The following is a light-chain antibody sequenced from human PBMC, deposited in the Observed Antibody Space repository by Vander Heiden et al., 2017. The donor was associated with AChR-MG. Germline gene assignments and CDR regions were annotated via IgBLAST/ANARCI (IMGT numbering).Light chain of an antibody. J-gene: IGLJ2*01. CDR2: QDS. CDR1: KLGDKY. V-gene: IGLV3-1*01. Sequence: HELTQPPSGAVSPGQTASITCSGDKLGDKYACWYQQKPGQSPVLVIYQDSKRPSGIPERFSGSNSGNTATLTISGTQAMDEADYYCQAWDSSTAVVFGGGTKLTVL. CDR3: QAWDSSTAVV.